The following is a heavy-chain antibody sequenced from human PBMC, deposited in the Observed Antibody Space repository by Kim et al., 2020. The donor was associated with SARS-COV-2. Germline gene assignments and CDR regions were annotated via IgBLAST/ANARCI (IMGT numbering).Heavy chain of an antibody. CDR1: GYSFTSYF. CDR3: AKDGGSSDAGFH. D-gene: IGHD6-13*01. CDR2: IHSSGGYT. Sequence: ASVKVSCKASGYSFTSYFIHWVRQARGQGLEWMGIIHSSGGYTTYSQNFQGRVTMARDTSTNTVYMELSSLISEDTAVYYCAKDGGSSDAGFHWGQGTLVTVSS. J-gene: IGHJ4*02. V-gene: IGHV1-46*01.